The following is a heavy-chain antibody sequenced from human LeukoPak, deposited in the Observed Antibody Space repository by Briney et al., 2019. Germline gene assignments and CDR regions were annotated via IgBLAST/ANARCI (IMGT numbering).Heavy chain of an antibody. CDR3: ARDKGDYDTSGSLFVF. D-gene: IGHD3-22*01. V-gene: IGHV3-7*03. CDR1: GFTFSRYW. J-gene: IGHJ4*02. CDR2: IKQDGGEI. Sequence: GGSLRLSCAASGFTFSRYWMSWVRQVPRKGLEWVANIKQDGGEIYYVDSVKGRFTISRDNAKSSLYLQMNSLRAGDTAVYYCARDKGDYDTSGSLFVFRGQGTLVTVSS.